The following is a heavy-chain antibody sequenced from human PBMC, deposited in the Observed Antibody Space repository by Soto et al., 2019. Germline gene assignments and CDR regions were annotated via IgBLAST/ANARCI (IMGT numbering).Heavy chain of an antibody. CDR1: GDSVSSTSTA. Sequence: QVQLQQSGPGLVQPSQTLSLTCAISGDSVSSTSTAWSWIRQSPSRGLEWLGRTYYRSNWYTDYAVSVKSRITISPDTYKNQFSLQLNSVTPEDTAVYYCARGSYYSGWVWGQGTLVTVSS. D-gene: IGHD6-19*01. V-gene: IGHV6-1*01. CDR3: ARGSYYSGWV. J-gene: IGHJ4*02. CDR2: TYYRSNWYT.